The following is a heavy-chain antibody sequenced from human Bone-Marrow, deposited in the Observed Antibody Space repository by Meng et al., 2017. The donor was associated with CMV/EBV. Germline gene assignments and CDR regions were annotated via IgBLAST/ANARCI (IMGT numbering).Heavy chain of an antibody. CDR1: GCPTSSSSYY. D-gene: IGHD2-2*01. Sequence: SETLSLTCPAPGCPTSSSSYYWGWIRQPPGKGLEWIGSIVYSGSTYYNPSLKSRVSISVVTSKNQFSLKLTSVTAADTAVYYCARERVYCSSTSAYLSYFDYWGQGTLVTVSS. CDR3: ARERVYCSSTSAYLSYFDY. J-gene: IGHJ4*02. V-gene: IGHV4-39*07. CDR2: IVYSGST.